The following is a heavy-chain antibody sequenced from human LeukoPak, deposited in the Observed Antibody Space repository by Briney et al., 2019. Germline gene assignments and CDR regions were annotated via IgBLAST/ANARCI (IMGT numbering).Heavy chain of an antibody. D-gene: IGHD3-10*01. CDR3: ARHGLDWFGELLSYYYYGMDV. Sequence: GESLKISCKGSGYSFTSYWIGWVRQMPGKGLEWMGIIYPGDSDTRYSPSFQGQVTISADKSISTAYLQWSSLKASDTAMYYCARHGLDWFGELLSYYYYGMDVWGQGTTVTVSS. V-gene: IGHV5-51*01. J-gene: IGHJ6*02. CDR1: GYSFTSYW. CDR2: IYPGDSDT.